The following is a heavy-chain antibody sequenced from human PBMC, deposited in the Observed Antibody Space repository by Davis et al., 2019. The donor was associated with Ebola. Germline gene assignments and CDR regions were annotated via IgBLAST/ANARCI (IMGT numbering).Heavy chain of an antibody. V-gene: IGHV4-30-4*01. CDR3: ARDKPIRLRSSRGWTTSIDAFDI. D-gene: IGHD6-19*01. J-gene: IGHJ3*02. Sequence: SETLSLTCTVSGGSISSGDYYWSWIRQPPGKGLEWIGYIYYSGSTYYNPSLKSRVTISVDTSKNQFSLQLNSVTPEDTAVYYCARDKPIRLRSSRGWTTSIDAFDIWGQGTMVTVSS. CDR2: IYYSGST. CDR1: GGSISSGDYY.